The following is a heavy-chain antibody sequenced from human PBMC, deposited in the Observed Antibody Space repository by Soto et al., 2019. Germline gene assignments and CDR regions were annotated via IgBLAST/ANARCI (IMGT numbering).Heavy chain of an antibody. V-gene: IGHV3-23*01. CDR1: GFSFSSFA. CDR3: AKDPNYDFWSGFSAVYFDY. CDR2: VRGRGGDT. Sequence: EVHLLQSGGGLVQPGGSLRLSCAASGFSFSSFALSWVRQSPGKGLEWVAAVRGRGGDTYYANYVKGRFTISRDNSQNTLFLQMNSMRAEDSAIYYSAKDPNYDFWSGFSAVYFDYWGQGPLVTVSS. D-gene: IGHD3-3*01. J-gene: IGHJ4*02.